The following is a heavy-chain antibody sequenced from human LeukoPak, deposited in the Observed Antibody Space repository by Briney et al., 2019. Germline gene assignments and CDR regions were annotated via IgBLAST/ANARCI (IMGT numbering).Heavy chain of an antibody. CDR2: INPNSGGT. J-gene: IGHJ4*02. Sequence: ASVQVSCKASGYTFTGYYMHWVRQAPGQGLEWMGWINPNSGGTNYAQKFQGRVTMTRDTSISTAYMELSRLRSDDTAVYYCARESSYTYGNRFDYWGQGTLVTVSS. CDR3: ARESSYTYGNRFDY. D-gene: IGHD5-18*01. CDR1: GYTFTGYY. V-gene: IGHV1-2*02.